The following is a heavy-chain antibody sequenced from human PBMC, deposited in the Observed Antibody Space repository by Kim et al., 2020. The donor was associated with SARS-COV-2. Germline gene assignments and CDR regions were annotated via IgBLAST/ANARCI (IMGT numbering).Heavy chain of an antibody. V-gene: IGHV3-21*01. D-gene: IGHD2-15*01. CDR3: ARGYCSGGSCYSEPFDY. CDR1: GFTFSSYS. CDR2: ISSSSSYI. Sequence: GGSLRLSCAASGFTFSSYSMNWVRQAPGKGLEWVSSISSSSSYIYYADSVKGRFTISRDNAKNSLYLQMNSLRAEDTAVYYCARGYCSGGSCYSEPFDYWGQGTLVTVSS. J-gene: IGHJ4*02.